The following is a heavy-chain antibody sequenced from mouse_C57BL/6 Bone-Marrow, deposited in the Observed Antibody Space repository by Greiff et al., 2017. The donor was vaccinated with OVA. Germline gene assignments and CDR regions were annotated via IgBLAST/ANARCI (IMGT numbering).Heavy chain of an antibody. CDR3: TTRATVVA. Sequence: EVQLQQSGAELVRPGASVKLSCTASGFNIKDDYMHWVKQRPEQGLEWIGWIDPENGDTEYASKFQGKATITADTSSNTAYLQLSSLTSEDTAVYYCTTRATVVARGQGTTLTVSS. D-gene: IGHD1-1*01. V-gene: IGHV14-4*01. CDR1: GFNIKDDY. CDR2: IDPENGDT. J-gene: IGHJ2*01.